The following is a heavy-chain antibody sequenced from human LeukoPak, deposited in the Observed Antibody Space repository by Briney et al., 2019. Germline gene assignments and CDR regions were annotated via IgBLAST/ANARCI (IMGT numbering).Heavy chain of an antibody. CDR3: ATSYYYDSSGYYTPFDY. CDR1: GGSISSYY. Sequence: PSETLSLTCTDSGGSISSYYWSWIRQPPGKGLEWIGYIYYSGSTNYNPSLKSRVTISVDTSKNQFSLKLSSVTAADTAVYYCATSYYYDSSGYYTPFDYWGQGTLVTVSS. D-gene: IGHD3-22*01. V-gene: IGHV4-59*01. CDR2: IYYSGST. J-gene: IGHJ4*02.